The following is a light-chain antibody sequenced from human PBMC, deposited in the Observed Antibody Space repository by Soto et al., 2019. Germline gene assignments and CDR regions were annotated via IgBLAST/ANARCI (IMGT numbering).Light chain of an antibody. V-gene: IGLV2-14*01. CDR1: SSDVGGYNY. J-gene: IGLJ2*01. Sequence: QSALTQPASVSGSPGQSITISCTGTSSDVGGYNYVSWYQHHPGKAPKLMIYQVSNRPSGVSNRFSGSKSANTASLTISGLQAEDEADYYCSSYTTNSTLGFGGGTQLTVL. CDR3: SSYTTNSTLG. CDR2: QVS.